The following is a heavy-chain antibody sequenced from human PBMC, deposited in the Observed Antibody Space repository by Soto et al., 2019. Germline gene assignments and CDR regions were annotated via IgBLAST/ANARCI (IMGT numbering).Heavy chain of an antibody. D-gene: IGHD3-22*01. CDR3: VKDIYDSSGSL. J-gene: IGHJ4*02. V-gene: IGHV3-30*18. CDR1: GFTFSSYG. Sequence: GGSLRLSCAASGFTFSSYGMHWVRQAPGKGLEWVAVISYDGSNKYYADSVKGRFTISRDNSKNTLYLQMNSLRAEDTAVYYCVKDIYDSSGSLWGQGTLVTVSS. CDR2: ISYDGSNK.